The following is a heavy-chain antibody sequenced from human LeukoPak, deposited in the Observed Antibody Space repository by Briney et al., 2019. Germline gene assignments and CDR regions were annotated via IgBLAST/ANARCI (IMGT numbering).Heavy chain of an antibody. V-gene: IGHV4-39*07. CDR1: GGSISSSSYY. D-gene: IGHD6-13*01. Sequence: SETLSLTCTVSGGSISSSSYYWGWIRQPPGKGLEWIGSIYYSGSTYYNPSLKSRVTISVDTSKNQFSLKLSSVTAADTAVYYCAREGGAAAAGNWFDPWGQGTLVTVSS. CDR3: AREGGAAAAGNWFDP. J-gene: IGHJ5*02. CDR2: IYYSGST.